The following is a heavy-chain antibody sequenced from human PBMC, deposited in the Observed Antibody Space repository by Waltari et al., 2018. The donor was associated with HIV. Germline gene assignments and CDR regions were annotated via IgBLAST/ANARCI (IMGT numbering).Heavy chain of an antibody. V-gene: IGHV1-24*01. CDR2: CDPEDDET. Sequence: QVQLVQSGAEVKKPGASVKVSCKVSGHTLSELSMHWVRQVPGKGLECMGNCDPEDDETIYAQKFQGRVTMTEDTSSDTAYMELSSLTSGDTAVYYCATDFSGMVRAYSYYSLDVWGQGTTVTVSS. CDR1: GHTLSELS. D-gene: IGHD3-10*01. CDR3: ATDFSGMVRAYSYYSLDV. J-gene: IGHJ6*02.